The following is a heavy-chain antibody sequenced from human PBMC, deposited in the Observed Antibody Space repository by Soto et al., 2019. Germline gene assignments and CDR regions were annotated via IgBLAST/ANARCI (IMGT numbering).Heavy chain of an antibody. D-gene: IGHD2-8*01. CDR2: IHYSGST. V-gene: IGHV4-39*01. CDR3: ARHEGNGNVWPLDY. CDR1: GDSIGTAHSY. Sequence: SETLSLTCTVSGDSIGTAHSYWAWIRQSPGKGLEWIGNIHYSGSTYYMPSLRSRVTLSVDTSKNQFSLRLTPVTAEDTAVYYCARHEGNGNVWPLDYWGQGSLVTVSS. J-gene: IGHJ4*02.